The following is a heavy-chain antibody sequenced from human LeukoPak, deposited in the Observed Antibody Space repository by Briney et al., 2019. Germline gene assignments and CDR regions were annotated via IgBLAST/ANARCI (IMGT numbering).Heavy chain of an antibody. Sequence: PGGSLRLSCAASGFTFSSYSMNWVRQAPGKGLEWVSYISSSSSTIYYAHSVKGRFTISRDNAKNSLYLQMNSLRDEDTAVYYCARDGTAMGTDAFDIWGQGTMVTVSS. CDR2: ISSSSSTI. CDR1: GFTFSSYS. D-gene: IGHD5-18*01. CDR3: ARDGTAMGTDAFDI. V-gene: IGHV3-48*02. J-gene: IGHJ3*02.